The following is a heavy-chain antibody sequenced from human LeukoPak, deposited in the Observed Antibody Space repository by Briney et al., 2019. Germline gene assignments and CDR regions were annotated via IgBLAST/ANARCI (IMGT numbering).Heavy chain of an antibody. J-gene: IGHJ4*01. Sequence: GGSLRLSCAASGFIFNKYTMNWVRQAPGKGLEWVSSISPSGSYIYYADSVKGRFTISRDNAKNSLYLQMNSLRAEDTAVFYCAKLAIWNLGTGGFDYWGQGTLVTVSS. CDR1: GFIFNKYT. D-gene: IGHD1-1*01. V-gene: IGHV3-21*01. CDR3: AKLAIWNLGTGGFDY. CDR2: ISPSGSYI.